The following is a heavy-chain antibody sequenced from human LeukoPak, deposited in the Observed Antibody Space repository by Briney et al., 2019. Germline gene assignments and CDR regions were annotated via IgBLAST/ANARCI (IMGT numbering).Heavy chain of an antibody. V-gene: IGHV3-23*01. CDR2: IVPSGVST. Sequence: GGTLRLSCAASGFTFSSYGMSWVRQAPGKGQELVSAIVPSGVSTYYADSVKGRFAISRDNSKNTLYLQMNSLRAEDTALYYCAKGGGSSWSWDDYWGQGTLVTVSS. J-gene: IGHJ4*02. CDR1: GFTFSSYG. CDR3: AKGGGSSWSWDDY. D-gene: IGHD6-13*01.